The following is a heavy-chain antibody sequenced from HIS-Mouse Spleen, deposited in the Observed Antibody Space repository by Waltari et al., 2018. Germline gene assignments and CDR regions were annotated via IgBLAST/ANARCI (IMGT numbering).Heavy chain of an antibody. CDR3: AREIPYSSSWYDWYFDL. D-gene: IGHD6-13*01. J-gene: IGHJ2*01. CDR1: GGSISSSSYY. Sequence: QLQLQESGPGLVKPSETLSLTCTVSGGSISSSSYYWGWIRQPPGKGLEWIGSIYYSGSTYYNPSLKSRVTISVDTSKNPFSLKLSSVTAADTAVYYCAREIPYSSSWYDWYFDLRGRGTLVTVSS. V-gene: IGHV4-39*07. CDR2: IYYSGST.